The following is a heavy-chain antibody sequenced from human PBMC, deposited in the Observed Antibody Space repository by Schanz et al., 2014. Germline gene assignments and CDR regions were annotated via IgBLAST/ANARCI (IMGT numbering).Heavy chain of an antibody. CDR1: GFTFSKYG. Sequence: VQLLQSGGALVQPGGSLRLSCSASGFTFSKYGVHWVRQAPGKGLEWVAVIWYNGSNKYYADSVRGRFTISRDNSKNTLYLQMNSLRAEDTAVYYCAREDCSATSCYFRYWGQGTLVTVSS. J-gene: IGHJ4*02. V-gene: IGHV3-33*08. D-gene: IGHD2-21*01. CDR3: AREDCSATSCYFRY. CDR2: IWYNGSNK.